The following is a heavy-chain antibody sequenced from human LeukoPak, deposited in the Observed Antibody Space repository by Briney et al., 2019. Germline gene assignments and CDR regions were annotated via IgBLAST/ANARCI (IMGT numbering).Heavy chain of an antibody. CDR3: ARDRAVPAAPYYYYGMDV. CDR1: GGSISSGNYY. Sequence: SETLSLTCTVSGGSISSGNYYWSWIRQPAGKGLEWIGRIWTDGAPSYRPSLKSRVTISVDTSKDQFSLKLSSVTAADTAVYYCARDRAVPAAPYYYYGMDVWGQGTTVTVSS. J-gene: IGHJ6*02. D-gene: IGHD2-2*01. CDR2: IWTDGAP. V-gene: IGHV4-61*02.